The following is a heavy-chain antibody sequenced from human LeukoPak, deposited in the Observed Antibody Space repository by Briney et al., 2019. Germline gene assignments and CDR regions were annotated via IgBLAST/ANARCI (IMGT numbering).Heavy chain of an antibody. CDR3: ARTFSEYYGMDV. D-gene: IGHD3-16*01. CDR1: GYTFTNYD. J-gene: IGHJ6*02. CDR2: MNPNNSST. V-gene: IGHV1-8*01. Sequence: GASVKVSCKASGYTFTNYDINWVRQATGQGLEWMGWMNPNNSSTGYAQKFQGRLTMTRDTSTSTVYMELSSLRSEDTAVYYCARTFSEYYGMDVWGQGTTVTVSS.